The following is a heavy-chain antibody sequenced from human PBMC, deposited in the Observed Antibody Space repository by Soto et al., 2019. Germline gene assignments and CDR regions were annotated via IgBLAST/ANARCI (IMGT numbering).Heavy chain of an antibody. J-gene: IGHJ4*02. CDR3: ARGRPEEYVVLTGYYPFYSDF. Sequence: SETLSLTCTVSGGSISSYYWSWIRQPPGKGLEWIGHIYYSGSTNYNPSLKSRVTISVDKSKNQFSLKLSSVTAADTAVYYCARGRPEEYVVLTGYYPFYSDFWGQGTLVTVSS. CDR1: GGSISSYY. D-gene: IGHD3-9*01. V-gene: IGHV4-59*01. CDR2: IYYSGST.